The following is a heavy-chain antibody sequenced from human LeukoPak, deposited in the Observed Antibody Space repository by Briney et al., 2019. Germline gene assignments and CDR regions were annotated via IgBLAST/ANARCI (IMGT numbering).Heavy chain of an antibody. J-gene: IGHJ4*02. CDR3: SRENGAFSPFGY. CDR2: ISLTGLT. Sequence: PSRTLSLTCGVSGGSISNTIWWSWVRQPPGQGLGWIGEISLTGLTHYNPSLESRVTVSLDKSKNQLSLNLTSVTAADTAVYYCSRENGAFSPFGYWGQGTLVTVLS. CDR1: GGSISNTIW. D-gene: IGHD2-8*01. V-gene: IGHV4-4*02.